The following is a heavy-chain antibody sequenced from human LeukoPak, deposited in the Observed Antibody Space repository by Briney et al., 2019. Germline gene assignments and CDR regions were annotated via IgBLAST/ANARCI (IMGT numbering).Heavy chain of an antibody. D-gene: IGHD3-22*01. Sequence: GRSLRLSCAASGFTFSSYGMHWVRQAPGKGLEWVSAISGSGGSTYYADSVKGRFTISRDNSKNTLYLQMNSLRAEDTAVYYCAKDQGGRITMIVVVTLFDYWGQGTLVTVSS. J-gene: IGHJ4*02. CDR1: GFTFSSYG. CDR2: ISGSGGST. V-gene: IGHV3-23*01. CDR3: AKDQGGRITMIVVVTLFDY.